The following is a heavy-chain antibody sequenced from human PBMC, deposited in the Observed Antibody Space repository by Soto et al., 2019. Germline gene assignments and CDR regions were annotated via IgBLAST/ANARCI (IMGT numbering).Heavy chain of an antibody. CDR1: GYTFTSYA. J-gene: IGHJ5*02. CDR2: INAGNGNT. D-gene: IGHD2-2*01. Sequence: QVQLVQSGAEVKKPGASVKVSCKASGYTFTSYAMHWVRQAPGQRLEWMGWINAGNGNTKYSQKFQGRVTITRDTSASTAYMEQSSLRSEDKAVYYCAGSVVPAASINWFDPWGQGTLVTVSS. V-gene: IGHV1-3*01. CDR3: AGSVVPAASINWFDP.